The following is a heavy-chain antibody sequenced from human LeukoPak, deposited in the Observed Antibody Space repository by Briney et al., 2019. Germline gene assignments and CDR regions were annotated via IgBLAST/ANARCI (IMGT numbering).Heavy chain of an antibody. Sequence: GEPLKISCKASGYTFSDYWIGWVRHMPGKGLEWMTIIYPDDSETRYSPSLQGQVTISADKSINTAYLQWSSLNASDSGMYYCSRKRGNRMTREGFDLWGQKTSVTV. D-gene: IGHD4-23*01. CDR3: SRKRGNRMTREGFDL. V-gene: IGHV5-51*01. J-gene: IGHJ3*01. CDR1: GYTFSDYW. CDR2: IYPDDSET.